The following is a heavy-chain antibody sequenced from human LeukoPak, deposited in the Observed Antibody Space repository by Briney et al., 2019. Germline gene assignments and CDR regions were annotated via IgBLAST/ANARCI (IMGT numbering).Heavy chain of an antibody. J-gene: IGHJ4*02. CDR3: ARQTGSGLFILP. V-gene: IGHV4-39*01. Sequence: SETLSLTCTVSGVSISSSNSYWGWTRQPPGKGLEWIGSIYYSENTYYNASLKSQVSISIDTSKTQFSLRLTSVTAADTAVYYCARQTGSGLFILPGGQGTLVTVSS. CDR1: GVSISSSNSY. D-gene: IGHD3/OR15-3a*01. CDR2: IYYSENT.